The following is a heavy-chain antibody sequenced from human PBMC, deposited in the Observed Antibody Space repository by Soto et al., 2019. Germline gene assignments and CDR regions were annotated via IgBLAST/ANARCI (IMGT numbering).Heavy chain of an antibody. J-gene: IGHJ3*02. V-gene: IGHV4-34*01. D-gene: IGHD3-16*02. CDR2: INHSGST. CDR1: GGSFSGYY. Sequence: QVQLQQWGAGLLKPSETLSLTCAVYGGSFSGYYWSWIRQPPGKGLEWIGEINHSGSTNYNPSLKSRVTISVDTSKNQFSLKLSSVTAADTAVYYCAHLGELSFSPTLDAFDIWGQGTMVTVSS. CDR3: AHLGELSFSPTLDAFDI.